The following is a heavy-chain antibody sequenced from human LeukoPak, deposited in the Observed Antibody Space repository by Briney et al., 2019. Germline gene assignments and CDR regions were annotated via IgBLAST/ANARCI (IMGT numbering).Heavy chain of an antibody. CDR3: ARGVVITTLDYFDY. D-gene: IGHD3-22*01. V-gene: IGHV4-61*02. J-gene: IGHJ4*02. Sequence: SETLSLTCTVSGGSISSGSYYWSWIRQPAGKGLEWIGRIYTSGSTNYNPSLKSRVTISLDTSKNQFSLKLSSVTAADTAVYYCARGVVITTLDYFDYWGQGTLVTVSS. CDR2: IYTSGST. CDR1: GGSISSGSYY.